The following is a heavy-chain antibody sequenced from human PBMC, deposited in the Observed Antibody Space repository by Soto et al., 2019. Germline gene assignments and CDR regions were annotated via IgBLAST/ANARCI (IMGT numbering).Heavy chain of an antibody. CDR1: GGSISSGGYY. CDR2: IYYSGST. Sequence: PSETLSLTCTVSGGSISSGGYYWSWIRQHPGKGLEWIGYIYYSGSTYYNPSLKSRVTISVDTSKNQFSLKLSSVTAADTAVYYFSRDNTPTATLDYWGQGTLVPVSS. CDR3: SRDNTPTATLDY. J-gene: IGHJ4*02. D-gene: IGHD2-15*01. V-gene: IGHV4-31*02.